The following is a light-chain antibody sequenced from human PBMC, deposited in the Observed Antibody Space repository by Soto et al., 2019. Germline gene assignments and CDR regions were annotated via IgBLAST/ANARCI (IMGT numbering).Light chain of an antibody. Sequence: EIVLTQSPGTLSLSPGERATLSCRASQSVSSSYLAWYQQKPGQAPRLLIYGASSRATGIPDGFSGSGSGTDFTLTISRLEPEYFAVYYCQQYGSSRTFGQGTKVEIK. J-gene: IGKJ1*01. CDR2: GAS. CDR1: QSVSSSY. CDR3: QQYGSSRT. V-gene: IGKV3-20*01.